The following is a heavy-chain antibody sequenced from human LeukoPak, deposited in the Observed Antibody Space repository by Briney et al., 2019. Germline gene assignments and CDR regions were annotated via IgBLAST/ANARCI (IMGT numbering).Heavy chain of an antibody. Sequence: GASVKVSCKTSGYNFASYTMHWLRQAPGQSPEWMGSINGDNGNTKYSEKFQGRVTFTRDTSASSAYMELSRLRSEETAVYYCARSSSGTYHYWGQGTLVTVSS. V-gene: IGHV1-3*01. D-gene: IGHD3-10*01. CDR1: GYNFASYT. CDR2: INGDNGNT. J-gene: IGHJ4*02. CDR3: ARSSSGTYHY.